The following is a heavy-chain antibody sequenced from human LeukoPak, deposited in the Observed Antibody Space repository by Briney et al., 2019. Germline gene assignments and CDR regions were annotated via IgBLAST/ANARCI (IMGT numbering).Heavy chain of an antibody. V-gene: IGHV4-38-2*02. CDR2: IYHSGST. CDR3: ARWVAVRFDP. J-gene: IGHJ5*02. CDR1: GYYISSGYY. Sequence: SETLSLTCTVSGYYISSGYYWGWIRQPPGKGLEWIGSIYHSGSTYYNPSLKSRVTISVDTSKNQFSLKLSSVTAADTAVYYCARWVAVRFDPWGQGTLVTVSS. D-gene: IGHD2-15*01.